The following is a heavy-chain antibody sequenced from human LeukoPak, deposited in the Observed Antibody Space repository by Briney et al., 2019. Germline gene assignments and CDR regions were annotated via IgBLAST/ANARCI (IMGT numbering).Heavy chain of an antibody. CDR2: ISSSSSTI. CDR3: ATLFVWFDP. V-gene: IGHV3-48*04. CDR1: GFTFSSYS. J-gene: IGHJ5*02. Sequence: GGSLRLSCAASGFTFSSYSMNWVRQAPGKGLEWVSYISSSSSTIYYADSVKGRFTISRDNAKNSLYPQMNSLRAEDTAVYYCATLFVWFDPWGQGTLVTVSS.